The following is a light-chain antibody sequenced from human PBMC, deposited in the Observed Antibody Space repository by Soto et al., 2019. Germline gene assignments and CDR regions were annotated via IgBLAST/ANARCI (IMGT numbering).Light chain of an antibody. Sequence: DVMMTQSSLSLPVTLGQPASISCWSSQSLAYIDGNTYLNWFQQRPGQSPRRLIYNVSNRDSGVPDRLSGSGSGTDFTLKISRVEAEDVGVYYCMQGTPWPPYTFGQGTKLEI. CDR2: NVS. CDR3: MQGTPWPPYT. CDR1: QSLAYIDGNTY. V-gene: IGKV2-30*01. J-gene: IGKJ2*01.